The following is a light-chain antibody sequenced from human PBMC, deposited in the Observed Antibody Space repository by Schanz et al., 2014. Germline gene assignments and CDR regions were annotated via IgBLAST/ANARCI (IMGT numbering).Light chain of an antibody. J-gene: IGKJ3*01. CDR2: DTS. Sequence: EIVLTQSPGTLSLSPGEGATLSCRASQSVNSNWLAWYQQKPGQTPRLLMYDTSTRAKGIPARFSGSGSGTEFTLTISSLQSDDFSVYYCQQYNNWPDFTFGPGTKLEIQ. V-gene: IGKV3-15*01. CDR3: QQYNNWPDFT. CDR1: QSVNSN.